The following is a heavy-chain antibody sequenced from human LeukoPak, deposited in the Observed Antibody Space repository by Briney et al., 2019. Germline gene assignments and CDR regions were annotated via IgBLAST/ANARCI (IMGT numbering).Heavy chain of an antibody. J-gene: IGHJ4*02. CDR2: INHSGST. Sequence: SETLSLTCAVYGGSFSGYYWSWIRQPPGKGLEWIGEINHSGSTNYNPSLKSRVTISVDTSKNQFSLKLSSVTAADTAVYYCARGPNSRGYYYIVYPFDYWGQGTLVTVSS. D-gene: IGHD3-22*01. CDR1: GGSFSGYY. V-gene: IGHV4-34*01. CDR3: ARGPNSRGYYYIVYPFDY.